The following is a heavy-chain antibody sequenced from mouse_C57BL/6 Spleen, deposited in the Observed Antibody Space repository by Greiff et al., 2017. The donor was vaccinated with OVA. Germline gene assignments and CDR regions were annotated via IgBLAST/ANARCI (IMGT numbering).Heavy chain of an antibody. J-gene: IGHJ4*01. D-gene: IGHD1-1*01. CDR2: IDPSDSET. CDR3: ARGSHYYGSSPYYAMDY. V-gene: IGHV1-52*01. Sequence: SSFNLSFNSSFYTFTIYLMHFVKQRPIQGLEWIGNIDPSDSETHYNQKFKDKATLTVDKSSSTAYMQLSSLTSEDSAVYYCARGSHYYGSSPYYAMDYWGQGTSVTVSS. CDR1: FYTFTIYL.